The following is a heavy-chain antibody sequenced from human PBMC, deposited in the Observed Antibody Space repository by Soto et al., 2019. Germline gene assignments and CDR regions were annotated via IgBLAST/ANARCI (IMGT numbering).Heavy chain of an antibody. J-gene: IGHJ5*02. CDR2: ISYDGSNK. D-gene: IGHD5-18*01. CDR3: ARAVRGWIPLWP. Sequence: QVQLVESGGGVVQHGRSLRLSCAASGFTFSSYVMHWVRQAPGKGLEWVAVISYDGSNKYYSDSVKGRFTISRDNSKNTLYLQMTSLRAEDTAVYYCARAVRGWIPLWPWGQGTLVTVSS. CDR1: GFTFSSYV. V-gene: IGHV3-30-3*01.